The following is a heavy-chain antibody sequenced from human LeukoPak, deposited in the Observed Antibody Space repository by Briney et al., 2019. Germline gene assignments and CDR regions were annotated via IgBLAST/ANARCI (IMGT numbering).Heavy chain of an antibody. D-gene: IGHD3-22*01. J-gene: IGHJ4*02. CDR3: ARRVYDSSGYYLWRGGYFDY. V-gene: IGHV5-51*01. CDR1: GYSFTTYW. CDR2: IYPGDSGT. Sequence: GESLKISCKGSGYSFTTYWIGWVRQMPGKGLEWMGIIYPGDSGTRYSPSFQGQVTISADKSISTAYLQWSSLKASDTAMYYCARRVYDSSGYYLWRGGYFDYWGQGTLVTVSS.